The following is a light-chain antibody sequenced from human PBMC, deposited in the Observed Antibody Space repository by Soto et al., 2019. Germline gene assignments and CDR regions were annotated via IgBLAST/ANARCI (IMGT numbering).Light chain of an antibody. Sequence: DIQMTQSPSTLSASVGDRVTITCRASQSISSWLAWYQQKPGKAPKLLIYKASSLESGAPSRFRGSGSGKEFTLTISSLQPDDFATYYCQQYQSYPYTLGQGTKLEIK. CDR3: QQYQSYPYT. J-gene: IGKJ2*01. CDR2: KAS. CDR1: QSISSW. V-gene: IGKV1-5*03.